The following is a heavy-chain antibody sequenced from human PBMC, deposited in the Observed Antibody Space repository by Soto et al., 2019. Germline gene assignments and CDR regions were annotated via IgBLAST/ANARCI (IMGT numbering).Heavy chain of an antibody. D-gene: IGHD1-1*01. V-gene: IGHV3-23*01. CDR2: ISGSGGST. J-gene: IGHJ6*02. CDR1: RFTFSSYA. Sequence: GGSLRLSCAASRFTFSSYAMSWVRQAPGKGLEWVSAISGSGGSTYYADSVKGRFTISRDNSKNTLYLQMNSLRAEDTAVYYCAKEVVQLELYGMDVWGQGTTGTGSS. CDR3: AKEVVQLELYGMDV.